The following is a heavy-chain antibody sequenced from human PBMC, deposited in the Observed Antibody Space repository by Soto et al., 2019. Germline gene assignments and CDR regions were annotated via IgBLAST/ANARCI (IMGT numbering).Heavy chain of an antibody. CDR1: GYSFPNYW. V-gene: IGHV5-51*01. CDR3: ETNHVESRVAYDI. Sequence: GESLKISCKGSGYSFPNYWIGWVRQMPGKGLEWMGLMNPADSETRYSPSFQGQVTISADKSINTAYLQWSSLKASDTAIYYCETNHVESRVAYDIWGQGTLVTVSS. CDR2: MNPADSET. D-gene: IGHD3-22*01. J-gene: IGHJ3*02.